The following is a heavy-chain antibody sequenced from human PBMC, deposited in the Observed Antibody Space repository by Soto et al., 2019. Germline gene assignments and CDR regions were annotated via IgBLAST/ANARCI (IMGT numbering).Heavy chain of an antibody. Sequence: GGTNYAQKFQGRVTMTRDTSISTAYMELSRLRSDDTAVYYCARPSQTVTTKMKPTTNWFDPWGQGTLVTVSS. CDR2: GGT. V-gene: IGHV1-2*02. D-gene: IGHD4-4*01. CDR3: ARPSQTVTTKMKPTTNWFDP. J-gene: IGHJ5*02.